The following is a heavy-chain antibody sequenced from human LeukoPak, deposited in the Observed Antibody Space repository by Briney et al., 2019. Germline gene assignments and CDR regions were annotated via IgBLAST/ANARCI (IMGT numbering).Heavy chain of an antibody. CDR2: ISAYNGNT. CDR3: ARDGSGWYYWYFDL. J-gene: IGHJ2*01. Sequence: GASVKVSFKASGYTFTSYGISWVRQAPGQGLEWMGWISAYNGNTNYAQKLQGRVTMTTDTSTSTAYMELRSLRSDDTAVYYCARDGSGWYYWYFDLWGRGTLVTVSS. CDR1: GYTFTSYG. D-gene: IGHD6-19*01. V-gene: IGHV1-18*01.